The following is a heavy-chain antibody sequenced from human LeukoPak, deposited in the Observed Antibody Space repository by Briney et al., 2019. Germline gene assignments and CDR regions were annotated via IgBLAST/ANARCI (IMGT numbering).Heavy chain of an antibody. CDR2: IYTSGST. V-gene: IGHV4-4*07. D-gene: IGHD2-15*01. CDR3: ARDCAGGGSCNFDY. Sequence: SETLSLTCTVSGGSISSCYWSWIRQPAGKGLEWIGRIYTSGSTNYNPSLKSRVTISVDKSKNQFSLKLSSVTAADTAVYYCARDCAGGGSCNFDYWGQGTLVTVSS. J-gene: IGHJ4*02. CDR1: GGSISSCY.